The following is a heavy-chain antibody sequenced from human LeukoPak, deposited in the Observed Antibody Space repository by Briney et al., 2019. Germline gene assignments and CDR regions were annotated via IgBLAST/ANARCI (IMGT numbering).Heavy chain of an antibody. CDR3: ATAKGELPFDY. CDR2: VDPEDGET. CDR1: GYTFTDYY. D-gene: IGHD1-26*01. Sequence: ASVKVSCXASGYTFTDYYMHWVQQAPGKGLEWMGLVDPEDGETIYAEKFQGRVTITADTSTDTAYMELSSLRSEDTAVYYCATAKGELPFDYWGQGTLVTVSS. V-gene: IGHV1-69-2*01. J-gene: IGHJ4*02.